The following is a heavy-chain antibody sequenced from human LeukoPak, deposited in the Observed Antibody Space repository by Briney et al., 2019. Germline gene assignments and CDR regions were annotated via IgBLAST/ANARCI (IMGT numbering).Heavy chain of an antibody. CDR1: GFSFSKYG. CDR2: INTDGSAT. D-gene: IGHD4/OR15-4a*01. J-gene: IGHJ4*02. V-gene: IGHV3-74*01. CDR3: ARETNHGALGY. Sequence: GGSLRLSCTASGFSFSKYGMHWVRQVPGKGLVWVSRINTDGSATSYADSVKGRFTISRDNAKNTLYLQMSSLRAEDTAVYYCARETNHGALGYWGQGTLVTVPS.